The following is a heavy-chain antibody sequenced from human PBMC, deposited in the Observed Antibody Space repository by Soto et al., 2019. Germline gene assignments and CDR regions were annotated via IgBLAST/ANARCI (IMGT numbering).Heavy chain of an antibody. CDR3: ARDTASSSWYGTYYYYYGMDV. CDR1: GGSISSYY. V-gene: IGHV4-59*01. J-gene: IGHJ6*02. Sequence: SETLSLTCTVSGGSISSYYWSWIRQPPGKGLEWIGYIYYSGSTNYNPSLKSRVTISVDTSKNQFSLKLSSVTAADTAVYYCARDTASSSWYGTYYYYYGMDVWGQGTTVTVSS. D-gene: IGHD6-13*01. CDR2: IYYSGST.